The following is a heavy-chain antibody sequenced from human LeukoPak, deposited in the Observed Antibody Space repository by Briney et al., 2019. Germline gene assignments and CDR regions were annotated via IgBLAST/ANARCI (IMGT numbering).Heavy chain of an antibody. J-gene: IGHJ4*02. CDR3: ASQPDYYDSSGYESN. CDR2: ISSSSSYI. CDR1: GFTFSSYS. Sequence: GGSLRLSCAASGFTFSSYSMNWVRQAPGKGLEWVSSISSSSSYIYYADSVKGRSTISRDNAKNSLYLQMNSLRAEDTAVYYCASQPDYYDSSGYESNWGQGTLVTVSS. V-gene: IGHV3-21*01. D-gene: IGHD3-22*01.